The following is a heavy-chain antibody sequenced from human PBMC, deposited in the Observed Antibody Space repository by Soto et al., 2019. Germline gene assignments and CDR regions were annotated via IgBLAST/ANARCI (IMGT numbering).Heavy chain of an antibody. CDR2: IYPGDSDT. V-gene: IGHV5-51*01. J-gene: IGHJ6*02. Sequence: PGESLKISCKGSGYSFTSYWIGWVRQMPGKGLEWMGIIYPGDSDTRYSPSFQGQVTISADKSISTAYLQWSSLKASDTAMYHCARHEASSYYYYGMDVWGQGTTVTVS. CDR1: GYSFTSYW. CDR3: ARHEASSYYYYGMDV.